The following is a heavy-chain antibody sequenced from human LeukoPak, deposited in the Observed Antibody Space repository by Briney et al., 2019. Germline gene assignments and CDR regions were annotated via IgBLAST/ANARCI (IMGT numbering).Heavy chain of an antibody. Sequence: GGSLRLSCAASGFTLRSYWMNWVRQAPGKGPEWVANIKQDGSEKNYVDSVKGRFTIARDNAKNSLYLQMNSLRAEDTALYYCARDRGGYPAAGQPFDIWGQGTMVTLSS. V-gene: IGHV3-7*01. CDR3: ARDRGGYPAAGQPFDI. CDR1: GFTLRSYW. D-gene: IGHD1-26*01. CDR2: IKQDGSEK. J-gene: IGHJ3*02.